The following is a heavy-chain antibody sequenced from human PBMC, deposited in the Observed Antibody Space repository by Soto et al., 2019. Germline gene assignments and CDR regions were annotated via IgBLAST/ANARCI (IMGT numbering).Heavy chain of an antibody. D-gene: IGHD3-10*01. J-gene: IGHJ5*02. CDR1: GGSFSGYY. CDR3: ARGGKNKNYYGSGTQGGDWFDP. Sequence: KTSETLSLTCAVYGGSFSGYYWSWIRQPPGKGLEWIGEINHSGSTNYNPSLKSRVTISVDTSKNQFSLKLSSVTAADTAVYYCARGGKNKNYYGSGTQGGDWFDPWGQGTLVTVSS. CDR2: INHSGST. V-gene: IGHV4-34*01.